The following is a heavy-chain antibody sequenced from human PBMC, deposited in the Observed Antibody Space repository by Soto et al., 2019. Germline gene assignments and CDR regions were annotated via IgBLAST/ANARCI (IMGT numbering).Heavy chain of an antibody. CDR3: ARDRYDYVWGSYREPRALYYYGMDV. CDR1: GGTFSSYA. V-gene: IGHV1-69*13. J-gene: IGHJ6*02. D-gene: IGHD3-16*02. CDR2: IIPIFGTA. Sequence: SVKVSCKASGGTFSSYAISWVRQAPGQGLEWMGGIIPIFGTANYAQKFQDRVTITADESTSTAYMELSSLRSEDTAVYYCARDRYDYVWGSYREPRALYYYGMDVWGQGTTVTVSS.